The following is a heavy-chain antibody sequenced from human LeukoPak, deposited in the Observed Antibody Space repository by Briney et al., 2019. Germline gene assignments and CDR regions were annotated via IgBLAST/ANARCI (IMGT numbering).Heavy chain of an antibody. D-gene: IGHD3/OR15-3a*01. CDR2: IYYSGST. CDR1: GGSISSSYYY. Sequence: SETLSLTCTVSGGSISSSYYYWGWIRQPPEKGLEWIGSIYYSGSTYYNPSLKSRVTISVDTSKNQFSLKLRSVTAADTAVYYCARHFGTRGQGTLVTVSS. V-gene: IGHV4-39*01. J-gene: IGHJ4*02. CDR3: ARHFGT.